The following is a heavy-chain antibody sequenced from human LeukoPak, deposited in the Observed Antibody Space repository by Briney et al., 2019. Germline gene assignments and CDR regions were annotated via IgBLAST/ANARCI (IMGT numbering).Heavy chain of an antibody. J-gene: IGHJ4*02. Sequence: ASVKVSCKASGYTFTSYAMHWVRQAPGQRLEWMGWINAGNGNTKYSQKFQGRVTITRDTSASTAYMELSSLRSEDTAVYYCARRAVIRGYFDYWGQGTLVTVSS. CDR1: GYTFTSYA. CDR2: INAGNGNT. CDR3: ARRAVIRGYFDY. D-gene: IGHD2-21*01. V-gene: IGHV1-3*01.